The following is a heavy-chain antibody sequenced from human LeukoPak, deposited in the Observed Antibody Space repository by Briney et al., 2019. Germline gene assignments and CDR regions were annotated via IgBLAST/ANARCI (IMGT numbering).Heavy chain of an antibody. V-gene: IGHV5-51*01. J-gene: IGHJ4*02. Sequence: GESLKISCKGSGYSFTSYWIGWVRQMPGKGLEWMGIFDPGDSDTTYSPSFQGQVTLSADKSISTAYLQWSSLKASDTAMYYCARGSGSYEQQYFDYWGQGTLVTVSS. CDR3: ARGSGSYEQQYFDY. CDR2: FDPGDSDT. CDR1: GYSFTSYW. D-gene: IGHD1-26*01.